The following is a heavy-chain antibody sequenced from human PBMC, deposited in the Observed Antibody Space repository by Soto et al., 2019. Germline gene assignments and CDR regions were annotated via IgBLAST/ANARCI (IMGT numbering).Heavy chain of an antibody. D-gene: IGHD1-1*01. Sequence: SETLSLTCSVSGSSISTVGHSWTWIRQPPGKGLEWIGSIYHTGSTYYSKSLRSRLTMSVDTSKSQFYLRLSSVTAADTAVYYCARATGTLRSRNCDYWGQGSLVTVSS. CDR1: GSSISTVGHS. J-gene: IGHJ4*02. V-gene: IGHV4-31*03. CDR3: ARATGTLRSRNCDY. CDR2: IYHTGST.